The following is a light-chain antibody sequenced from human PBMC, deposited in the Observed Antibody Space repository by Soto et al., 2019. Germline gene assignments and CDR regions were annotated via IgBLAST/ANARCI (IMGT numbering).Light chain of an antibody. CDR1: QSVNNNY. J-gene: IGKJ2*01. V-gene: IGKV3-20*01. CDR3: QQYGSSQYT. Sequence: EIVLTQSPGTLSLSPGERATLSCRASQSVNNNYLAWYQQKPGQAPRLLIYGASSRATGIPDRFSGSGSGADFTLTISRLEPEDFGVYYWQQYGSSQYTFGPGTKLEIK. CDR2: GAS.